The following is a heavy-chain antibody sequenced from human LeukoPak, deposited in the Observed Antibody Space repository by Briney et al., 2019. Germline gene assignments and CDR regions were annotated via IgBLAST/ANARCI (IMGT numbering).Heavy chain of an antibody. CDR2: IWYDGSQV. CDR1: GFTFSNHG. Sequence: GGSLRLSCAASGFTFSNHGMHWVRQAPGKGLEGVANIWYDGSQVYYAVTVKGRFTISRDISKNTLYLQMNSLRAEDTAVYYCARDLAAARLDFRGQGTLVTVSS. J-gene: IGHJ4*02. V-gene: IGHV3-33*01. CDR3: ARDLAAARLDF. D-gene: IGHD6-6*01.